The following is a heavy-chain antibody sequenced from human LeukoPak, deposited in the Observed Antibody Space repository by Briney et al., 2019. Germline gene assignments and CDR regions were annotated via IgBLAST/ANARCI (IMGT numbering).Heavy chain of an antibody. CDR2: ISSSSSTI. V-gene: IGHV3-48*01. D-gene: IGHD5-12*01. J-gene: IGHJ4*02. Sequence: GGSLRLSCAASGFTFSSHSMNWVRQAPGKGLEWVSYISSSSSTIYYADSVKGRFTISRDNAKNSLYLQMNSLRAEDTAVYYCARGGYDYNALFDHWGQGTLVTVSS. CDR1: GFTFSSHS. CDR3: ARGGYDYNALFDH.